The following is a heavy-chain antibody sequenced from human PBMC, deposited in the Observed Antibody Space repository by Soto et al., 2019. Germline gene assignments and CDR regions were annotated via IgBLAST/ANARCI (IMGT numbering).Heavy chain of an antibody. D-gene: IGHD6-6*01. J-gene: IGHJ6*01. CDR1: GGSFSGYY. Sequence: SETLSLTCAVYGGSFSGYYWSWIRQPPGKGLEWIGEINHSGSTNYNPSLKSRVTISVDTSKNQFSLKLSSVTAADTAVYYCTREYSSSSRYYYYGMDVWGQGTTVTVS. CDR3: TREYSSSSRYYYYGMDV. CDR2: INHSGST. V-gene: IGHV4-34*01.